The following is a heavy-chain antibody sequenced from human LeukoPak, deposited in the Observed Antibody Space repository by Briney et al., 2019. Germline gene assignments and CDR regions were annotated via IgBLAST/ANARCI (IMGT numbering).Heavy chain of an antibody. Sequence: PSETLSLTCAVYGGSFSGYYWSWIRQPPGKGLERIGEINRSGSTNYNPSLKSRVTISVDTSKNQFSLKLSSVTAADTAVYYCARGRGLFYDSSGYFSLTPFDYWGQGTLVTVSS. CDR1: GGSFSGYY. V-gene: IGHV4-34*01. J-gene: IGHJ4*02. CDR2: INRSGST. CDR3: ARGRGLFYDSSGYFSLTPFDY. D-gene: IGHD3-22*01.